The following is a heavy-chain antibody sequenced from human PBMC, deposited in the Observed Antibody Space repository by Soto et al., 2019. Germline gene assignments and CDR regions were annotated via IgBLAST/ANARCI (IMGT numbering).Heavy chain of an antibody. Sequence: GGSLRLSCAASGFTFSSYLMHWVRQAPGKGLVWVSRINSDGSSTCYADSVKGRFTISRDNAKNTLYLQMNSLRAEDTAVYYCASEDIVVVPAAHGDVWGQGTTVTVSS. CDR2: INSDGSST. D-gene: IGHD2-2*01. V-gene: IGHV3-74*01. J-gene: IGHJ6*02. CDR3: ASEDIVVVPAAHGDV. CDR1: GFTFSSYL.